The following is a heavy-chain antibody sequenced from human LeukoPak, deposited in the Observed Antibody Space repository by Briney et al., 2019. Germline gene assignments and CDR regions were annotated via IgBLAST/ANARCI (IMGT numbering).Heavy chain of an antibody. V-gene: IGHV4-39*07. J-gene: IGHJ3*02. CDR3: ARDSSIVDAFDI. D-gene: IGHD1-26*01. CDR2: IYYTGSP. CDR1: GGSISSTTYN. Sequence: SETLSLTCTVSGGSISSTTYNWAWIRQPPGKGLEWIGSIYYTGSPFYNPSLKSRVTISVDTSKNQFSLQLRSVTAADTAVYYCARDSSIVDAFDIWGQGTMVTVSS.